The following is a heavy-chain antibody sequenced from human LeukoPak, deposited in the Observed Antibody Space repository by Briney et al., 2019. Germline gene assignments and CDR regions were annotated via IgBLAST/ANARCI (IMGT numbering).Heavy chain of an antibody. CDR2: ITSSGSAT. V-gene: IGHV3-23*01. Sequence: GGSLRLSCAASGFTFSKNAMSWVRQAPGKGLEWVSSITSSGSATCYADSVKGRFTISRDNSKNTLYLQMNGLRAEDTAVYFCARGVDVWGNYRQYYFDYWGQETLVTVSS. J-gene: IGHJ4*02. CDR1: GFTFSKNA. CDR3: ARGVDVWGNYRQYYFDY. D-gene: IGHD3-16*02.